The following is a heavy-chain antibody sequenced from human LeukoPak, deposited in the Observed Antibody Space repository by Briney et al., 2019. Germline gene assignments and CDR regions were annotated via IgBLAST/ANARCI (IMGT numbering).Heavy chain of an antibody. CDR2: ISWNSGSI. CDR3: AKDIGAAAGKGLNGMDV. CDR1: GFTFDNYA. D-gene: IGHD6-13*01. V-gene: IGHV3-9*01. J-gene: IGHJ6*02. Sequence: GGSLRLSCAASGFTFDNYAMHWVRQAPGKGLEWVSGISWNSGSIGYADSVKGRFTISRDNAKNSLYLQMNSLRAEDTALYYCAKDIGAAAGKGLNGMDVWGQGTTVTVSS.